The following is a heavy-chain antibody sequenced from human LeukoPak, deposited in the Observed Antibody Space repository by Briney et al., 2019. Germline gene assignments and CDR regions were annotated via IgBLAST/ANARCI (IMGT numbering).Heavy chain of an antibody. V-gene: IGHV1-8*01. CDR2: MNPISGNT. D-gene: IGHD2-8*01. J-gene: IGHJ4*02. CDR1: GYTFTSYD. Sequence: GASVTVSCKASGYTFTSYDINWVRQATGQGLEWMGWMNPISGNTGYAQKFQGRVTMTRNTSISTAYMELSSLRSEDTAVYYCARGIRCTNGVCYFDYWGQGTLVTVSS. CDR3: ARGIRCTNGVCYFDY.